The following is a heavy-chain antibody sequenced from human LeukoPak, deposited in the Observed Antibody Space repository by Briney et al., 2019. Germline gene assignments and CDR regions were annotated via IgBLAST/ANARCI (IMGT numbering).Heavy chain of an antibody. J-gene: IGHJ4*02. CDR1: GDSVSIDSAA. CDR2: TYYGAQWYI. V-gene: IGHV6-1*01. Sequence: SRTLSLTSALSGDSVSIDSAAWNWLGHSPSRGLEWLGRTYYGAQWYIDCAVSAKTRITINPDTSRNKFSLELKSVTPEDAGVYYCARGSGYYDTGSFSFVDNWGQGTLVTVSS. D-gene: IGHD3-22*01. CDR3: ARGSGYYDTGSFSFVDN.